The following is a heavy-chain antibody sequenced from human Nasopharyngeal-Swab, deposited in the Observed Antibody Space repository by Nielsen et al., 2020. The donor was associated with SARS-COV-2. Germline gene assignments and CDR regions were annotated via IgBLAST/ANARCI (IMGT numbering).Heavy chain of an antibody. V-gene: IGHV4-59*01. CDR1: GGSISSYY. Sequence: SETLSLTCTVSGGSISSYYWSWIRQPPGKGLEWIGYIYYSGSTNYNPSLKSRVTISVDTSKNQFSLKLSSVTAADTAVYYCASVGYSSGWYFDYWGRGTLVTVSS. CDR3: ASVGYSSGWYFDY. J-gene: IGHJ4*02. D-gene: IGHD6-19*01. CDR2: IYYSGST.